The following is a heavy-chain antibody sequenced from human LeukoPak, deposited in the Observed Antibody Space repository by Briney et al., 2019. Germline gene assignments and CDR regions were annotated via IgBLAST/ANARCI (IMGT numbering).Heavy chain of an antibody. CDR3: ARGSWEYQLLYEDSGSDAFDI. D-gene: IGHD2-2*02. V-gene: IGHV3-48*01. J-gene: IGHJ3*02. CDR2: ISSSSSTI. Sequence: HPGGSLRLSCAASGFTFSSYSMNWVRQAPGKGLEWVSYISSSSSTIYYADSVEGRFTISRDNAKNSLYLQMNSLRAEDTAVYYCARGSWEYQLLYEDSGSDAFDIWGQGTMVTVSS. CDR1: GFTFSSYS.